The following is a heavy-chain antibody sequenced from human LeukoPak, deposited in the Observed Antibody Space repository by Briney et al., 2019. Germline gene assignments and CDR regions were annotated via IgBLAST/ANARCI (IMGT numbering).Heavy chain of an antibody. J-gene: IGHJ3*02. CDR2: FYVSGST. D-gene: IGHD2-2*01. CDR3: AVGNCPTTSCYPGVAFDI. V-gene: IGHV4-61*02. Sequence: SETLSLTCTVSGVSISSGGYFWSWIRQPAGKGLEWIGRFYVSGSTNYNPSLQSRVTISVDTSKNQFSLKLTSVTAAGTAVYYCAVGNCPTTSCYPGVAFDIWGQGTMVTVSS. CDR1: GVSISSGGYF.